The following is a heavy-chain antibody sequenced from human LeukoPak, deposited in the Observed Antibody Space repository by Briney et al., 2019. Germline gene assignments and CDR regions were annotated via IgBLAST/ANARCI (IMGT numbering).Heavy chain of an antibody. V-gene: IGHV4-4*02. J-gene: IGHJ4*02. CDR1: GGSISSSNW. Sequence: SETLPLTCAVSGGSISSSNWWSWVRQPPGKGLEWIGEIYHSGSTNYNPSLKSRVTISVDKSKNQFSLKLSSVTAADTAVYYCARWQDGYDYRGLDFWGQGALVTVSS. CDR2: IYHSGST. CDR3: ARWQDGYDYRGLDF. D-gene: IGHD5-24*01.